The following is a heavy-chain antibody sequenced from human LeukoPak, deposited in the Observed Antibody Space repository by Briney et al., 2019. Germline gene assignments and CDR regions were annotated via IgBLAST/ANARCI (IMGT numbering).Heavy chain of an antibody. V-gene: IGHV3-23*01. Sequence: GGSLRLSCAASGFTFSSYAMSWVRQAPGKGLEWVSAISGSGGSTYYADSVKGRFTISRDNSKNTLYLQMNSLRAEDTAVYYCAKDNRYCSSTSCSLDAFDIWGQGTMVTVSS. J-gene: IGHJ3*02. D-gene: IGHD2-2*01. CDR3: AKDNRYCSSTSCSLDAFDI. CDR1: GFTFSSYA. CDR2: ISGSGGST.